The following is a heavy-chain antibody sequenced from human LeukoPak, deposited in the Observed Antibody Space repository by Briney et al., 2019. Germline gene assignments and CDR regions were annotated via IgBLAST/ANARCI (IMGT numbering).Heavy chain of an antibody. CDR1: GFTFSRYG. V-gene: IGHV3-33*01. J-gene: IGHJ3*02. D-gene: IGHD4-17*01. CDR2: IWYDGSNK. CDR3: ASDSSTTVTGAFDI. Sequence: GGSLRLSCGASGFTFSRYGMHWVRQAPGKGLEWVAIIWYDGSNKYYADSVKGRFTISRDNSKNTLYLQMNSLRAADTAVYYCASDSSTTVTGAFDIWGQGTMVTVSS.